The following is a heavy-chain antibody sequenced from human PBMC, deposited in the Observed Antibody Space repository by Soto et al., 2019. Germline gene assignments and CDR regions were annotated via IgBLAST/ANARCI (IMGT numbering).Heavy chain of an antibody. CDR2: LYTGGST. D-gene: IGHD2-2*01. CDR3: ARDTRFFGYFDS. CDR1: GFSVTSNY. Sequence: EVQLVESGGGLIQPGGSLRLSCVASGFSVTSNYMTWVRQAPGTGLEWVSILYTGGSTYYSDSVKGRSTISRDTPKNTGFLQLNSLRAEDTAIYYCARDTRFFGYFDSWGQGTLVSVAS. V-gene: IGHV3-53*01. J-gene: IGHJ4*02.